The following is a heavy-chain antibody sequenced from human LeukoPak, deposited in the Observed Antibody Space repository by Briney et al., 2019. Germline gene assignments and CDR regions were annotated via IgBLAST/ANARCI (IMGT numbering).Heavy chain of an antibody. CDR2: INPTGGST. CDR1: GYTFTNYY. D-gene: IGHD2-2*02. CDR3: ARDLGYCSSTSCYRIYYYGMDV. Sequence: ASVKVSCKASGYTFTNYYMHWVRQAPGQGLEWMGIINPTGGSTSYAQKFQGRVTMTRDTSTSTVYMELSSLRSEDTAVYYCARDLGYCSSTSCYRIYYYGMDVWGQGTTVTVSS. J-gene: IGHJ6*02. V-gene: IGHV1-46*01.